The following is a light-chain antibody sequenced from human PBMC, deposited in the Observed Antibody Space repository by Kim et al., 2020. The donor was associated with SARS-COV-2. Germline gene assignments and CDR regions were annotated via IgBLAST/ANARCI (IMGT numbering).Light chain of an antibody. V-gene: IGKV1-39*01. J-gene: IGKJ2*01. Sequence: SASVGDRVTITCRASQSISSYLNWYQHKPGKAPKLLIYAASSLQSGVPSRFSASQSGTDFTLTITNLQPEDFATYYCQQSYSTPPTFGQGTKLEI. CDR3: QQSYSTPPT. CDR1: QSISSY. CDR2: AAS.